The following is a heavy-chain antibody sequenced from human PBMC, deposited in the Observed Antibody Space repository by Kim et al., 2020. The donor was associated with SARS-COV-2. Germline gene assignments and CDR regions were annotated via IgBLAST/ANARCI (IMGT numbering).Heavy chain of an antibody. Sequence: SETLSLTCTVSGGSISSGDYYWNWIRQHPGKGLEWIGYIYYSGSTYYNPSLKSRVTISVDTSQNQFSLKLSSVTAADTAVYYCVRAVVVVITATSYGMDVWGQGTTVTVSS. CDR2: IYYSGST. CDR1: GGSISSGDYY. V-gene: IGHV4-31*03. CDR3: VRAVVVVITATSYGMDV. J-gene: IGHJ6*02. D-gene: IGHD2-15*01.